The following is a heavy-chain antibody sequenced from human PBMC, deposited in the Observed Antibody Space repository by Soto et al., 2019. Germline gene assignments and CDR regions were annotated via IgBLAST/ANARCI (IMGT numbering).Heavy chain of an antibody. Sequence: EVQLLESGGGLVQPGGSLRLSCAASGFTFSSYAMSWVRQAPGKGLEWVSAISGSGGSTYYADSVKGRFTISRDNSKNTLYLQMNSLRAEDTAAYYCAKLYGDYVEYFDLWGRGTLVTVSS. CDR2: ISGSGGST. CDR3: AKLYGDYVEYFDL. J-gene: IGHJ2*01. CDR1: GFTFSSYA. V-gene: IGHV3-23*01. D-gene: IGHD4-17*01.